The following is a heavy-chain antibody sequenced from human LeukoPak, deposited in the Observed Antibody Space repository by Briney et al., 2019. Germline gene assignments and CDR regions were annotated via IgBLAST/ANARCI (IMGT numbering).Heavy chain of an antibody. J-gene: IGHJ4*02. CDR2: IWYDGSNK. V-gene: IGHV3-33*06. CDR3: AKSYDFWSGLSY. CDR1: GFTFSSYG. Sequence: PGGSLRLSCAASGFTFSSYGMHWVRQAPGKGLEWLAVIWYDGSNKYYAGSVKGRFTISRDNSKNTLYLQMNSLRAEDTAVYYCAKSYDFWSGLSYWGQGTLVTVSS. D-gene: IGHD3-3*01.